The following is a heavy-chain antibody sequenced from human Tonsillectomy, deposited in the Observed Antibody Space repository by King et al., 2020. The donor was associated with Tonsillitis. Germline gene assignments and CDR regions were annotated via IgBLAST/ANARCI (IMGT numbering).Heavy chain of an antibody. D-gene: IGHD4-23*01. Sequence: VQLVESGGGLVQPGGSLRLSCAASGFTFSTYGMNWVRQAPGKGLEGVASIWGTGVTTYYVDSVKGRFTISRDNLKNTLYLQMNSLRAEDTAVYYCTKALTPVRCGMDVWGQGTTVSVSS. CDR3: TKALTPVRCGMDV. CDR2: IWGTGVTT. V-gene: IGHV3-23*04. CDR1: GFTFSTYG. J-gene: IGHJ6*02.